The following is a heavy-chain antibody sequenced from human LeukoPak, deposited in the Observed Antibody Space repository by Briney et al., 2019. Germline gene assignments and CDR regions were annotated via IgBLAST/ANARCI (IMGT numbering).Heavy chain of an antibody. CDR3: ASLAGSRDGYNAFDY. CDR1: GGTFSSYA. CDR2: IIPTFGTA. J-gene: IGHJ4*02. Sequence: SVKVSCKASGGTFSSYAISWVRQAPGQGLEWMGRIIPTFGTANYAQKFQGRVTITTDESTSTAYMELSSLRSEDTAVYYCASLAGSRDGYNAFDYWGQGTLVTVSS. V-gene: IGHV1-69*05. D-gene: IGHD5-24*01.